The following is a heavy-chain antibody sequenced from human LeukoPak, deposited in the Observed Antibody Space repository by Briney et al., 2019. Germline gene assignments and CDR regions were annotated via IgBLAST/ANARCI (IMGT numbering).Heavy chain of an antibody. CDR2: IISDGYNK. Sequence: GGSLRLSCAASGFTFSSYGMHWVRQAPGKGLEWVAVIISDGYNKYYTDSVKGRFTISRDNAKNTLYLQMNFLRADDTALYFCAKDWGPHYASESSYFDSWGQGTLVTVSS. CDR3: AKDWGPHYASESSYFDS. V-gene: IGHV3-30*18. CDR1: GFTFSSYG. D-gene: IGHD3-10*01. J-gene: IGHJ4*02.